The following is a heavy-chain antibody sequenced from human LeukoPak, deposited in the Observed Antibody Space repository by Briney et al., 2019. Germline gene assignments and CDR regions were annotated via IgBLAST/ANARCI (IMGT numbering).Heavy chain of an antibody. Sequence: PGGFLRLSCVVSGFTFRNEEMNWVRQAPGKGLEWIAYISNTGSPIHYRDSVKGRFTISRDNAQSSLFLQMNSLRPDDTAIYYCARGGNYAPFDYWGQGALVAVSS. CDR2: ISNTGSPI. V-gene: IGHV3-48*03. J-gene: IGHJ4*02. CDR1: GFTFRNEE. CDR3: ARGGNYAPFDY. D-gene: IGHD1-26*01.